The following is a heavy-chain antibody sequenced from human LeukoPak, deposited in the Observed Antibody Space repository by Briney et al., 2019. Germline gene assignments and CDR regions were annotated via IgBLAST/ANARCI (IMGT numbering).Heavy chain of an antibody. CDR2: IWYDGSNK. V-gene: IGHV3-33*01. D-gene: IGHD1-26*01. CDR3: ARGSSGSYFDY. CDR1: GFTFSSYG. J-gene: IGHJ4*02. Sequence: GGSLRLSSAASGFTFSSYGMHWVRQAPGKGLEWVAVIWYDGSNKYYADSVKGRFTISRDNSKNTLYLQMNSLRAEDTAVYYCARGSSGSYFDYWGQGTLVTVSS.